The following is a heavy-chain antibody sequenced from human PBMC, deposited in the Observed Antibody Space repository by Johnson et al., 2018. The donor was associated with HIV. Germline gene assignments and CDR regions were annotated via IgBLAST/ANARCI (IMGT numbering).Heavy chain of an antibody. J-gene: IGHJ3*02. V-gene: IGHV3-30*02. CDR2: IRYDGTNK. CDR3: ARDRGSSWPYDAFDI. CDR1: AFTFSSYG. Sequence: QVQLVESGGGVVQPGGSLRLSCAASAFTFSSYGMHWVRQAPGKGLEWVAFIRYDGTNKYYADPVKGRFTISRDNSKNTLYLQMNSLRAEDPAVYYCARDRGSSWPYDAFDIWGQGTMVTVSS. D-gene: IGHD6-13*01.